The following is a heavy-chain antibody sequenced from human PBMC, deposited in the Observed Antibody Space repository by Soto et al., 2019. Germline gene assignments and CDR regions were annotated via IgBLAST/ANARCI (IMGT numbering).Heavy chain of an antibody. CDR2: MNPNSGNT. D-gene: IGHD2-15*01. CDR3: ARMGFGGYCSGGSCYSVYYYYMDV. V-gene: IGHV1-8*01. J-gene: IGHJ6*03. Sequence: GASVKVSCTASGYTFTSYDINWVRQATGQGLEWMGWMNPNSGNTGYAQKFQGRVTMTRNTSISTAYMELSSLRSEDTAVYYCARMGFGGYCSGGSCYSVYYYYMDVWGKGARSPSP. CDR1: GYTFTSYD.